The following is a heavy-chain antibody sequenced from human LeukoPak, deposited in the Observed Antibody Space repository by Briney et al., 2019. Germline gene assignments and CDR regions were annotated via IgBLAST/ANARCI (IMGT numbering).Heavy chain of an antibody. D-gene: IGHD3-10*01. CDR1: GFTFSSYG. V-gene: IGHV3-30*02. CDR3: ASGVNTMVRGVIRDY. CDR2: IRYDGSNK. Sequence: RPGGSLRLSCAASGFTFSSYGMHWVRQAPGKGLEWVAFIRYDGSNKYYADSVKGRFTISRDNSKNTLYLQMNSLRAEDTAVYYCASGVNTMVRGVIRDYWGQGTLVTVSS. J-gene: IGHJ4*02.